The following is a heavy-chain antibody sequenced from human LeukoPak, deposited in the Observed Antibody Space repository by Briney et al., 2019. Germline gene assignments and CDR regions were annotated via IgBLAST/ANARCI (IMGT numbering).Heavy chain of an antibody. J-gene: IGHJ4*02. Sequence: GGSLRLSCAASGFTFSSYAMSWVRQAPGKGPEWVSAISGSGGSTYYADSVKGRFTISRDNSKNTLYLQMNSLRAEDTAVYYCAKDASYYYDSTEVYYFDYWGQGTLVTVSS. CDR3: AKDASYYYDSTEVYYFDY. V-gene: IGHV3-23*01. D-gene: IGHD3-22*01. CDR2: ISGSGGST. CDR1: GFTFSSYA.